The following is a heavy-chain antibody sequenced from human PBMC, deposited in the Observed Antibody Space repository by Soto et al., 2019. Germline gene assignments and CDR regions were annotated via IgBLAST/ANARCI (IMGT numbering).Heavy chain of an antibody. V-gene: IGHV1-3*01. D-gene: IGHD2-15*01. CDR2: NNPDNGNT. J-gene: IGHJ5*02. CDR1: GYTFTRYT. Sequence: QVQLVQSGAEVKKPGASVKISCKASGYTFTRYTMNWVRQARGQRLEWMGWNNPDNGNTKSSQKFQDRVIMTRDTPPSKAYMDLSSMRSENTAVYYCARGIATGQPDPWGQGTLVTVPS. CDR3: ARGIATGQPDP.